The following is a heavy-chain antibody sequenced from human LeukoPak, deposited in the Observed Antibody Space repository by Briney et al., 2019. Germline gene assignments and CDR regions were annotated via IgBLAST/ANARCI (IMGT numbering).Heavy chain of an antibody. CDR3: AARYYYDSSGSHSPY. D-gene: IGHD3-22*01. CDR1: GFTFSNYV. CDR2: ISASGSSR. V-gene: IGHV3-23*01. Sequence: GGSLRLSCTASGFTFSNYVISWVRQAPGKGLEWVSAISASGSSRDDADPVKGRFTISRDDSKSTLYLQMNSLRAEDTAVYYCAARYYYDSSGSHSPYWGQGTLVTVSS. J-gene: IGHJ4*02.